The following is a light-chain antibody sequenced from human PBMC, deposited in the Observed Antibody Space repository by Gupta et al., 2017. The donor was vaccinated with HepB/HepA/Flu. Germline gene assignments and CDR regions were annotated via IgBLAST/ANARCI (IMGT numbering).Light chain of an antibody. Sequence: EIVMTQSPVSLSVSPGERATLPCRASQSVSSNLAWYQQKPGQGPRLLMYDASTRATGVPARFSGSGSGTEFTLTISSLQSEDFAVYYCQQYNNWPPYTFGQGTKLEIK. CDR3: QQYNNWPPYT. CDR1: QSVSSN. CDR2: DAS. J-gene: IGKJ2*01. V-gene: IGKV3D-15*01.